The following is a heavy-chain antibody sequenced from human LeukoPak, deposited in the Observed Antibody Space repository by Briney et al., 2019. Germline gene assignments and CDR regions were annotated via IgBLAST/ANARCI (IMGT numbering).Heavy chain of an antibody. CDR1: GFTFSSYG. J-gene: IGHJ4*02. D-gene: IGHD6-19*01. CDR3: ARAGFISSGLFRRGRYFDY. Sequence: GSLRLSCAASGFTFSSYGMHWVRQAPGKGLEWIGEIYHSGSTNYNPSLKSRVTISVDKSKNQFSLKLSSVTAADTAVYYCARAGFISSGLFRRGRYFDYWGQGTLVTVSS. CDR2: IYHSGST. V-gene: IGHV4-4*02.